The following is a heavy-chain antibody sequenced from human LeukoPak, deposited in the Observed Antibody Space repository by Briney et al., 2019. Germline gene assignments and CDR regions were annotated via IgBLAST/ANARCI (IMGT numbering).Heavy chain of an antibody. V-gene: IGHV4-31*03. CDR2: IYYSGST. Sequence: PSQTLSLTCTVSGGSISSGGYYWSWIRQHPGKGLEWIGYIYYSGSTYYNPSLKSRVTISVDTSKNQFSLKLSSVTAADTAVYYCARGNCMSRRFGEPGNCTFDYWGQGTLVTVSS. J-gene: IGHJ4*02. CDR1: GGSISSGGYY. D-gene: IGHD3-10*01. CDR3: ARGNCMSRRFGEPGNCTFDY.